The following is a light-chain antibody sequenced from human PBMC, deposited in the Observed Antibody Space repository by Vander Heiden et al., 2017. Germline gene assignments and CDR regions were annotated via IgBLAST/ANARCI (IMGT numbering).Light chain of an antibody. CDR3: QQNDTTPRT. J-gene: IGKJ1*01. CDR1: LNINSY. V-gene: IGKV1-39*01. CDR2: DTS. Sequence: DIKMTQSPSSLSASVGDSVTFTCRASLNINSYLNWYQLKPGRAPTLLIYDTSSMQSGVPSRFSGSGSGTDFSLTISRLQPEDSSTYYCQQNDTTPRTFGQGTKVEIK.